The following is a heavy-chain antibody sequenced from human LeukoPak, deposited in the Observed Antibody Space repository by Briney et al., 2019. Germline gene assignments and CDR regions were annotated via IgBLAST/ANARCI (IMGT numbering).Heavy chain of an antibody. CDR3: ASGSGHYYCSGSYFFDY. J-gene: IGHJ4*02. CDR2: IYHSGST. Sequence: SETLSLTCAVSGGSISSGGYSWSWIRQPPGKGLEWIGYIYHSGSTYYNPSLKSRVTISVDRSKNQFSLKLSSVTAADTAVYYCASGSGHYYCSGSYFFDYWGQGTLVTVSS. V-gene: IGHV4-30-2*01. D-gene: IGHD3-10*01. CDR1: GGSISSGGYS.